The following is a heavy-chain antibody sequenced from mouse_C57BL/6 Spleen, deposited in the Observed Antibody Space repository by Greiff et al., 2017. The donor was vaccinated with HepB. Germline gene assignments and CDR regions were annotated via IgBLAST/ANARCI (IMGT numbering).Heavy chain of an antibody. CDR2: INPNNGGT. CDR1: GYTFTDYY. Sequence: EVQLQQSGPELVKPGASVKISCKASGYTFTDYYMNWVKQSHGKSLEWIGDINPNNGGTSYNQKFKGKATLTVDKSSSTAYMELRSLTSEDSAVYYCAKNYYDYYAMDYWGQGTSVTVSS. D-gene: IGHD1-1*01. J-gene: IGHJ4*01. CDR3: AKNYYDYYAMDY. V-gene: IGHV1-26*01.